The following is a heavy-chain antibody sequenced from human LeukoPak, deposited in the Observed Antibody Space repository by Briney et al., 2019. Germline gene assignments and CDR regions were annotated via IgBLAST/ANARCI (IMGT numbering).Heavy chain of an antibody. CDR3: AKHYMGSYDNRGLDY. D-gene: IGHD3-10*01. CDR1: GGSISSDY. J-gene: IGHJ4*02. CDR2: IYYSGYT. V-gene: IGHV4-59*04. Sequence: PSETLSLTCTVSGGSISSDYWSWIRQPPGKGLEWIGYIYYSGYTYYNPSVESRVTISVDTSKNQFSLKLSSVTAADTAVYYCAKHYMGSYDNRGLDYWGQGTLVTVSS.